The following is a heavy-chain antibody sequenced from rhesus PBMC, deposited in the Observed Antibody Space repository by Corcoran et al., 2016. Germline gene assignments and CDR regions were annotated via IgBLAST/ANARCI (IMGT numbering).Heavy chain of an antibody. CDR3: ARRRVGATFDY. D-gene: IGHD1-44*02. Sequence: QVQLQESGPGLVKPSETLSLTCAVSGGSISSSHWWSWIRHPPGKGLVWIGYISGSSGRTYYNPSLNSRVTISTDTSKNQFSLKLSSVTAADTSVYYCARRRVGATFDYWGPGVLVTVSS. V-gene: IGHV4-65*01. CDR1: GGSISSSHW. CDR2: ISGSSGRT. J-gene: IGHJ4*01.